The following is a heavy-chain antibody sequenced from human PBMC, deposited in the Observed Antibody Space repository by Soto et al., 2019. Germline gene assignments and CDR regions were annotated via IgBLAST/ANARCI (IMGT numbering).Heavy chain of an antibody. D-gene: IGHD2-15*01. V-gene: IGHV1-46*01. CDR2: INPSGGST. Sequence: ASVKVSCKASGYTFTSYYMHWVRQAPGQGLEWMGIINPSGGSTSYAQKFQGRVTMTRDTSTSTVYMELSSLSSEDTAVYYCARISVVVVAATHGEHYGMVVWG. CDR1: GYTFTSYY. CDR3: ARISVVVVAATHGEHYGMVV. J-gene: IGHJ6*02.